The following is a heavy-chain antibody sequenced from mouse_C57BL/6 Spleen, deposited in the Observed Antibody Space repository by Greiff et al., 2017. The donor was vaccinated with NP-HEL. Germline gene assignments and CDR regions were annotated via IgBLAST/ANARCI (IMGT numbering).Heavy chain of an antibody. D-gene: IGHD4-1*01. V-gene: IGHV2-2*01. CDR1: GFSLTSYG. CDR3: ARRLGRGAMDY. CDR2: IWSGEST. J-gene: IGHJ4*01. Sequence: VQLQQSGPGLVQPSQSLSITCTVPGFSLTSYGVHWVRQSPGKGLEWLGVIWSGESTDYNAAFISRLSISKDNSKSQVFFKMNSLQADDTAIYYCARRLGRGAMDYWGQGTSVTVSS.